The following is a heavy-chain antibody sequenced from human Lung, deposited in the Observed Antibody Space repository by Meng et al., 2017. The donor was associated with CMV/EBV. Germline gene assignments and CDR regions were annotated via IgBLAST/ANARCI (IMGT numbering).Heavy chain of an antibody. CDR2: IIPIPGIP. Sequence: SVKVSCKASGGTFSNYAISWVRQAPGQGLEWMGGIIPIPGIPNYAQKFQGRVTITADKSTSTVYMELSSLRSEDTAVYYCARAPRVTTTSELNYYGMDVWGQGTTVTVSS. V-gene: IGHV1-69*10. J-gene: IGHJ6*02. CDR3: ARAPRVTTTSELNYYGMDV. D-gene: IGHD5-12*01. CDR1: GGTFSNYA.